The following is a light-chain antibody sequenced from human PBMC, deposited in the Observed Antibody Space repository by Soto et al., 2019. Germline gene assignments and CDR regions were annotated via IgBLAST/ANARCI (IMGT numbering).Light chain of an antibody. CDR2: GAS. J-gene: IGKJ5*01. CDR3: QQYNSWPPSIT. CDR1: ESVRTN. Sequence: ERVITQSPATLSVSPGERATLSCRASESVRTNLAWYQQRPGQSPRLLIYGASTRASGVPARFSGSGSGTEFTLTISSLQSEDFAVYYCQQYNSWPPSITFGQGTRLEIK. V-gene: IGKV3-15*01.